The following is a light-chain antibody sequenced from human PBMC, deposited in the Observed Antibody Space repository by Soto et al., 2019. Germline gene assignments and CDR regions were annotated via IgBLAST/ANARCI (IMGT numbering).Light chain of an antibody. J-gene: IGKJ3*01. CDR3: QQSYSTPPG. CDR2: AAS. CDR1: QSISSY. V-gene: IGKV1-39*01. Sequence: DIKMTQSPSSLSASVGDRVTITCRASQSISSYLNWYQQKPGKAPKLLIYAASSLQSGVPSRFSGSGSGADFTLTISSLQPEDFATYYCQQSYSTPPGFGPGTKVDIK.